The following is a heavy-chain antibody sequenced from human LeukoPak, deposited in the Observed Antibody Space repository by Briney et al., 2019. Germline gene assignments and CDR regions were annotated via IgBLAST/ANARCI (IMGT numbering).Heavy chain of an antibody. CDR1: GFTFSDYY. Sequence: PGGSLRLSCAAPGFTFSDYYMSWIRQAPGKGLEWVSYISSSSSSYTNYADSVKGRFTISRDNAKNSLYLQMNSLRAEDTAVYYCARERLPDWYFDLWGRGTLVTVSS. V-gene: IGHV3-11*06. D-gene: IGHD2-15*01. CDR3: ARERLPDWYFDL. CDR2: ISSSSSSYT. J-gene: IGHJ2*01.